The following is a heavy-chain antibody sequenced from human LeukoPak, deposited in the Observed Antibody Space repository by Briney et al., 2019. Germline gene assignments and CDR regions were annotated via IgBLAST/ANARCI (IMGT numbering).Heavy chain of an antibody. D-gene: IGHD3-9*01. CDR3: ARGGYDILTGYHHDAFDI. Sequence: PSETLSLTCTVSGGSISSYYWSWIRQPPGKGLEWIGYIYYSGSTNYNPSLKSRVTISVDTSKNQFSLKLSSVTAADTAVYYCARGGYDILTGYHHDAFDIWSQGTMVTVSS. CDR1: GGSISSYY. CDR2: IYYSGST. J-gene: IGHJ3*02. V-gene: IGHV4-59*01.